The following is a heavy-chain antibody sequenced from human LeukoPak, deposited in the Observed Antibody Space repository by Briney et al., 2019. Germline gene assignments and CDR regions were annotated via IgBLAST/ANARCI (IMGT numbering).Heavy chain of an antibody. V-gene: IGHV4-59*01. Sequence: SETLSLTCTVSGGSISSYYWSWIRQPPGKGLEWIGYIYYSGSTNYNPSLKSRVTISVDTSKNQFSLKLSSVTAADTAVYYCARAIAYDSSADHFDYRGQGTLVTVSS. J-gene: IGHJ4*02. CDR2: IYYSGST. CDR3: ARAIAYDSSADHFDY. CDR1: GGSISSYY. D-gene: IGHD3-22*01.